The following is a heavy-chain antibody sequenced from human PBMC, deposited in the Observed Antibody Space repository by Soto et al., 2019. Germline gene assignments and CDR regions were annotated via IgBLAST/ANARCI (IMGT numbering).Heavy chain of an antibody. D-gene: IGHD3-22*01. Sequence: SETLSLTCAVSGGSISSSNWWSWVRQPPGEGLEWIGSIYYSGATNYNPSLKGRVTISVDTSKNQFSLKLNSVTATDTAVYFCARTYYFDATGPFDYWGQGTLVTVSS. CDR2: IYYSGAT. CDR1: GGSISSSNW. CDR3: ARTYYFDATGPFDY. J-gene: IGHJ4*02. V-gene: IGHV4-4*02.